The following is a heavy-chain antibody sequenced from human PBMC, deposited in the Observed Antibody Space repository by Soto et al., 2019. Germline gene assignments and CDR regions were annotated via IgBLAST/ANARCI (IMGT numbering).Heavy chain of an antibody. Sequence: GGSLRLSCAASGFTFSSYGMHWVRQAPGKGLEWVAVIWYDGSNKYYADSVKGRFTISRDNSKNTLYLQMNSLRAEDTVVFYCARLIVGVVAPHNGMALWGQGTTVTVSS. CDR2: IWYDGSNK. CDR3: ARLIVGVVAPHNGMAL. CDR1: GFTFSSYG. D-gene: IGHD2-15*01. J-gene: IGHJ6*02. V-gene: IGHV3-33*01.